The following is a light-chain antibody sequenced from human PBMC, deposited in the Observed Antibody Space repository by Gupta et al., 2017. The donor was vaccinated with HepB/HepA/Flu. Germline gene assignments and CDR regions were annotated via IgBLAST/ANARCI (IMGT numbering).Light chain of an antibody. J-gene: IGLJ1*01. CDR1: SSNIGNDN. CDR3: VGWDDSLSGYV. CDR2: NDN. V-gene: IGLV1-47*02. Sequence: QPVLTQPPSASGPPGQRVTISCSGSSSNIGNDNAYWYQQLPGTAPKLLIYNDNQRPSGVPDRFSGSKSGTTAYLDISGLRSEDEADYYCVGWDDSLSGYVFGAGTKVNVL.